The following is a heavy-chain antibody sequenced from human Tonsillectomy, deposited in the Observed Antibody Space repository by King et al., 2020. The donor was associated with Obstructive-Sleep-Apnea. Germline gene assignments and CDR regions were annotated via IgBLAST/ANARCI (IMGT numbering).Heavy chain of an antibody. CDR3: ARTRRETGQQWLVGFDY. CDR2: IYYSGST. Sequence: QLQESGPGLVKPSETLSLTCTVSGGSISSSSYYWGWIRQPPGKGLEWIGSIYYSGSTYYNPSLKSRVTISVDTSKNQFSLKLSSVTAADTAVYYCARTRRETGQQWLVGFDYWGQGTLVTVSP. CDR1: GGSISSSSYY. J-gene: IGHJ4*02. V-gene: IGHV4-39*07. D-gene: IGHD6-19*01.